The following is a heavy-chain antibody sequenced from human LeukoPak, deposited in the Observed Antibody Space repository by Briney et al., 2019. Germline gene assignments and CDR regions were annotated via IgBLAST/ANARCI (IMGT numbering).Heavy chain of an antibody. CDR1: GFTFSSYW. CDR2: IKQDGSEK. V-gene: IGHV3-7*01. CDR3: AKDPGPRGQLWFNYYYYYGMDV. J-gene: IGHJ6*02. D-gene: IGHD5-18*01. Sequence: PGGSLRLSCAASGFTFSSYWMSWVRQAPGKGLEWVTNIKQDGSEKYYVDSVKGRFTISRDNAKNTLYLQMNSLRAEDTAVYYCAKDPGPRGQLWFNYYYYYGMDVWGQGTTVTVS.